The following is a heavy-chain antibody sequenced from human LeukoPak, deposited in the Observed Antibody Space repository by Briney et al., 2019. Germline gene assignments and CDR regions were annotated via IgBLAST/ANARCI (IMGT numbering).Heavy chain of an antibody. Sequence: GGSLRLSCAASGFTFRTYAMHWVRQAPGKGLEWVAFIWPDGSKKFYADSVKGRFTISRDNSNHTLYLQMNSLRPEDTALYFCAKISSSAEPNFDYWGQGILLTVSS. CDR3: AKISSSAEPNFDY. D-gene: IGHD1-14*01. V-gene: IGHV3-30*02. CDR1: GFTFRTYA. J-gene: IGHJ4*02. CDR2: IWPDGSKK.